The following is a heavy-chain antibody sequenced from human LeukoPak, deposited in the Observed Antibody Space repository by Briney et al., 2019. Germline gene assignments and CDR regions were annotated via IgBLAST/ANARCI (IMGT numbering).Heavy chain of an antibody. CDR3: ARGVLLWFGELSIGYFDY. D-gene: IGHD3-10*01. CDR2: MNPNSGNT. Sequence: ASVKVSCKASGYTFTSYDINWVRQATGQGLEWMGWMNPNSGNTGYAQKFQGRVTMTRNTSISTAYMELSSLRSEDTAVYYCARGVLLWFGELSIGYFDYWGQGTLVTVSS. V-gene: IGHV1-8*01. J-gene: IGHJ4*02. CDR1: GYTFTSYD.